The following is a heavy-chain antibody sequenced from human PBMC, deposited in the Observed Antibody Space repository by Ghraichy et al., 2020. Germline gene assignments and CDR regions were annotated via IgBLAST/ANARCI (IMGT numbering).Heavy chain of an antibody. Sequence: SQTLSLTCAVYGGSFSGYYWSWIRQPPGKGLEWIGEINHSGSTNYNPSLKSRVTISVDTSKNQFSLKLSSVTAADTAVYYCARGPPRLRVTMVRGVMVPYGMDVCGQGTTVTVSS. J-gene: IGHJ6*02. V-gene: IGHV4-34*01. CDR3: ARGPPRLRVTMVRGVMVPYGMDV. D-gene: IGHD3-10*01. CDR1: GGSFSGYY. CDR2: INHSGST.